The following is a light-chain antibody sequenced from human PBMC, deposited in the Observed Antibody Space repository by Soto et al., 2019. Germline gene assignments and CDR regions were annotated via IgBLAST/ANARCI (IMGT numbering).Light chain of an antibody. CDR1: SSDVGGYSY. Sequence: QSVLTQPASVSGSPGQSITISCTGTSSDVGGYSYVSWYQQYPGKVPKLLIYNVGNRPSGVSNRFSGSKSGNTASLTISGLQAEDEADYFCTSSTSDSLYVFGTGTKVTVL. V-gene: IGLV2-14*01. CDR3: TSSTSDSLYV. CDR2: NVG. J-gene: IGLJ1*01.